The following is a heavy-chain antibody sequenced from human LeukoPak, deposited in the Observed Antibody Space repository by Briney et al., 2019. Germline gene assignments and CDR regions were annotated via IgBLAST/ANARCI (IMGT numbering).Heavy chain of an antibody. Sequence: GGSLRLTCAPSGFTFSSYPVSSGRQAPGEGLGGGADISGRGRSTYYADSVKGPFTISRDNAKNTLYLQMNSLRAEDTAVYYCAGSSTSFIARWESPTHYYYMDVWGKGTTVTVSS. CDR2: ISGRGRST. CDR1: GFTFSSYP. J-gene: IGHJ6*03. V-gene: IGHV3-23*01. D-gene: IGHD2-2*01. CDR3: AGSSTSFIARWESPTHYYYMDV.